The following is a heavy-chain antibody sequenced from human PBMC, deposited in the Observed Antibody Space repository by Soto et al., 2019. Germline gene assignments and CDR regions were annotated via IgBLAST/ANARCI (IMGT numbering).Heavy chain of an antibody. CDR2: ISGGGGST. D-gene: IGHD6-13*01. Sequence: EVQLLESGGGLVQPGGSLRLSCAASGFTFSSYAMSWVRQAPGKGLEWVSGISGGGGSTYYADSVKGRFTISRDNSKKTLYLQVNSLRADDTAVYYCAKDQAAAGADWRCVEYLGQGNLVTVAS. CDR3: AKDQAAAGADWRCVEY. J-gene: IGHJ1*01. V-gene: IGHV3-23*01. CDR1: GFTFSSYA.